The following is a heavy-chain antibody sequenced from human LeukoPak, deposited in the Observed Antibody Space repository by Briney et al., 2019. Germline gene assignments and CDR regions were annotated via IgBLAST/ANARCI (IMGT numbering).Heavy chain of an antibody. CDR1: AGSISSYH. CDR2: IYYSGST. Sequence: SETLSLTCTVSAGSISSYHWSWIRQPPGKGLEWIGSIYYSGSTYYNPSLKSRVTMSVDTSKNQFSLKLSSVTAADTAVYYCARHIWNLINWFDPWGQGTLVTVSS. CDR3: ARHIWNLINWFDP. J-gene: IGHJ5*02. D-gene: IGHD1-7*01. V-gene: IGHV4-59*04.